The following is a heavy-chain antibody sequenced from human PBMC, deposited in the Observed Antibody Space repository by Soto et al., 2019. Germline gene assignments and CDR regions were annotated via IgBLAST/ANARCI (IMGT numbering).Heavy chain of an antibody. CDR1: AYTFTNYG. J-gene: IGHJ5*02. CDR3: ARGYCNSPSCSGREWFDH. Sequence: QVHLVQSGAEVKKPGASVKVSCKASAYTFTNYGINWVRQAPGQGLEWMGWVSTYNGDTKYAQKLQGRVTMTTDTSTSTANMELRSLISDDTAVYYCARGYCNSPSCSGREWFDHWGQGTLVTVSP. CDR2: VSTYNGDT. V-gene: IGHV1-18*01. D-gene: IGHD2-2*01.